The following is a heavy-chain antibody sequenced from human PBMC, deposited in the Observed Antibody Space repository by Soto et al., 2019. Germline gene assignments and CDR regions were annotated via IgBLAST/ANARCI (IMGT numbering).Heavy chain of an antibody. V-gene: IGHV3-21*01. D-gene: IGHD3-10*01. CDR3: ARDLCGSGSSYYYYYGMDV. CDR2: ISFGSSHI. CDR1: GFTFSSYS. J-gene: IGHJ6*02. Sequence: SLRLSCAASGFTFSSYSMNWVRQAPGKGLEWVSSISFGSSHIYYADSVKGRFTISRDNAKNSLYLQMNSLRAEDTAVYYCARDLCGSGSSYYYYYGMDVWGQGTTVTVSS.